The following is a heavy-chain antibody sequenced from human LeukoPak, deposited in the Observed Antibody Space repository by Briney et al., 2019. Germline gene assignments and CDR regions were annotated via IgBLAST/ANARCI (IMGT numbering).Heavy chain of an antibody. Sequence: ASVKVSCKASGYTFTSYGISWVRQAPGQGLEWMGWISPYNGNTKYAQKLQGRVTLTTDTSTSTAYMELRSLRSDDTALYYCARDGEFSSSWYDDHWGQGTLVTVSS. J-gene: IGHJ4*02. CDR3: ARDGEFSSSWYDDH. D-gene: IGHD6-13*01. V-gene: IGHV1-18*01. CDR2: ISPYNGNT. CDR1: GYTFTSYG.